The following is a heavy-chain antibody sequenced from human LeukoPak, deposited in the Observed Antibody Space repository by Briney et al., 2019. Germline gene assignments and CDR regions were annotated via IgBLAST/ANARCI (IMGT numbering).Heavy chain of an antibody. V-gene: IGHV3-48*01. J-gene: IGHJ4*02. CDR3: ARDYLYAFDY. CDR1: GFSFSSYI. Sequence: GGSLRLSCAASGFSFSSYIMNWVRQAPGKGLEWVSYISGSGNAIHYTDSVKGRFTISRDNAKNALYLQMNSLRAEDTAVYFCARDYLYAFDYWGQGTLVTVSS. CDR2: ISGSGNAI. D-gene: IGHD2-2*01.